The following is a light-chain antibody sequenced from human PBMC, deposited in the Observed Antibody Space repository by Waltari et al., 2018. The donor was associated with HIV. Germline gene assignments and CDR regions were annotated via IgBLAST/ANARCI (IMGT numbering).Light chain of an antibody. V-gene: IGLV1-47*01. Sequence: QSVLTQPPSASGTPGQRVTISCSGSSSNIGRNYVYWYQQLPGTAPKLLIYTNKQRPSGVPNRFSGSKSGTSASLAISGLRSEDEADYYCAAWNDRLSGYVFVTGTKVTV. CDR2: TNK. CDR1: SSNIGRNY. CDR3: AAWNDRLSGYV. J-gene: IGLJ1*01.